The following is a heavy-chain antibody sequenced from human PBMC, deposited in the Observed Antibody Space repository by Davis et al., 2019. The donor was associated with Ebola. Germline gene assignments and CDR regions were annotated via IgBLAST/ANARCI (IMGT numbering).Heavy chain of an antibody. CDR3: ARDVTVQGVIDY. J-gene: IGHJ4*02. Sequence: GESLKISCAPSGVTFSSDYSMSWVRQAPGRGLEWISYISSSSRTIYYADSVKGRFTIFRDNAKKSLYLQMNSLRDEDTAVYYCARDVTVQGVIDYWGQGTLVLVSS. CDR2: ISSSSRTI. CDR1: GVTFSSDYS. V-gene: IGHV3-48*02. D-gene: IGHD3-10*01.